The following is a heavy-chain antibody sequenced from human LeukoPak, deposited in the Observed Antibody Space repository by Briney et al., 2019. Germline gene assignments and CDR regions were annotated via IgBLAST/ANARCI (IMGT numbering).Heavy chain of an antibody. D-gene: IGHD3-10*01. V-gene: IGHV4-59*08. CDR2: IYYSGST. Sequence: PSETLSLTCTVSGGSISSYYWSWIRQPPGKGLEWIGYIYYSGSTNYNPSLKSRVTISVDTSKNQFSLKLSSVTAADTAVYYCAIRNDGEYFDYWGQGTLVTVSS. CDR3: AIRNDGEYFDY. CDR1: GGSISSYY. J-gene: IGHJ4*02.